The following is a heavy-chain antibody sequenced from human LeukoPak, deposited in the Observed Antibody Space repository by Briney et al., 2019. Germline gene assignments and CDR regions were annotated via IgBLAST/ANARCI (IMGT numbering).Heavy chain of an antibody. V-gene: IGHV4-59*08. D-gene: IGHD4-17*01. J-gene: IGHJ6*03. CDR2: IYYSGRT. Sequence: SETLSLTCSVSGGSISSYYWSWIRQPPGKGLEWIGYIYYSGRTSYNPSLKSRVTISVDTSKNQFSLRLSSVTAADTAVYYCARGNYGDYGDYYYMDVWGKGTTVTISS. CDR3: ARGNYGDYGDYYYMDV. CDR1: GGSISSYY.